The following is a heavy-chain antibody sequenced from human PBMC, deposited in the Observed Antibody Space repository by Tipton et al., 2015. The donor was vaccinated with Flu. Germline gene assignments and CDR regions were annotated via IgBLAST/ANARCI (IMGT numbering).Heavy chain of an antibody. D-gene: IGHD3-16*01. CDR2: ITPSGVNK. CDR3: ARGFIRLCDY. Sequence: SLRLSCAASGFTFSTYVMNWVRQAPGKGLEWVSYITPSGVNKYYADSVRGRFTVSRDNAKNSLYLQMDSLRAEDTAVYYCARGFIRLCDYWGQGTLVTVS. V-gene: IGHV3-48*03. CDR1: GFTFSTYV. J-gene: IGHJ4*02.